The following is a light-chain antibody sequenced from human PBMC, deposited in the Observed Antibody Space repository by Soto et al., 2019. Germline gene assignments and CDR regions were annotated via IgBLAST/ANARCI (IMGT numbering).Light chain of an antibody. Sequence: IVLTQSPGTLSLSPGERATLSCRASQSVTSNYVAWYQQRPGQVPRLLLFDVSRRADGIPDRFSGSGSGRDFTLTISIVEPDDVAVYFCQQYQTSPRAFGQGTKVEIK. CDR2: DVS. V-gene: IGKV3-20*01. CDR1: QSVTSNY. J-gene: IGKJ1*01. CDR3: QQYQTSPRA.